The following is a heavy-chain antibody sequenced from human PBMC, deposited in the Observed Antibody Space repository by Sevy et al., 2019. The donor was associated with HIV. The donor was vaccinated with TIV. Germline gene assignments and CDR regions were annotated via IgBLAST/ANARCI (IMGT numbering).Heavy chain of an antibody. V-gene: IGHV3-9*01. CDR3: AKVDSSGWGLPDY. CDR1: GFTDSGFTFNDYA. D-gene: IGHD6-19*01. Sequence: GRSLRLSCAASGFTDSGFTFNDYAMLWVRQAPGKGLEWVSGISWNSGIIGYADSVKGRFTISRDNAKNSLYLQMNSLRAEDTALYYCAKVDSSGWGLPDYWGQGTLVTVSS. CDR2: ISWNSGII. J-gene: IGHJ4*02.